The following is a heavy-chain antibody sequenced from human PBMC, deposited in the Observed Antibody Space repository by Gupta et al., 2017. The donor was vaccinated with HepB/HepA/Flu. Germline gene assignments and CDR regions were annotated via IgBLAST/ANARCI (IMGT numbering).Heavy chain of an antibody. V-gene: IGHV3-9*03. Sequence: EVQLVESGGGLVQPGRSLRLSCAASGFTFDDYAMHWVRQAPGKGLEWVSGISWNSGSIGYADSVKGRFTIARDNAKNSLYLQRNSLRAEDMALYYCAKEAYYDSSGYYMGVDAFDIWGQGTMVTVSS. CDR2: ISWNSGSI. CDR3: AKEAYYDSSGYYMGVDAFDI. D-gene: IGHD3-22*01. J-gene: IGHJ3*02. CDR1: GFTFDDYA.